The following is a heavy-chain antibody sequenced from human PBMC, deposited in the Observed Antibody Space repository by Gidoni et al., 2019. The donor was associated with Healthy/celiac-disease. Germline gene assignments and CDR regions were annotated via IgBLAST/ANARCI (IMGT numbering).Heavy chain of an antibody. D-gene: IGHD2-2*02. CDR3: ARDWDIVVVPAAISWFDP. CDR1: GGSISSYY. J-gene: IGHJ5*02. Sequence: QVQLQESGPGLVKPSETLSLTCTVSGGSISSYYWSWIRQPAGKGLEWIGRIYTSGSTNYNPSLKSRVTMSVDTSKNQFSLKLSSVTAADTAVYYCARDWDIVVVPAAISWFDPWGQGTLVTVSS. CDR2: IYTSGST. V-gene: IGHV4-4*07.